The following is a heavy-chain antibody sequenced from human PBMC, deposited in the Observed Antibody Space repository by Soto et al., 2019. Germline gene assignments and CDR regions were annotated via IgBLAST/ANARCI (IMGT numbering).Heavy chain of an antibody. CDR2: IDPSDSYT. V-gene: IGHV5-10-1*01. D-gene: IGHD5-18*01. J-gene: IGHJ5*02. Sequence: ESLTTSCTGSGYSFTSYWISLVRQMPGKGLEWMGRIDPSDSYTNYSPSFQGHVTISADKSISTAYPQWSTLKASDTAMYYCARLTGDSYGSNWFDPWGQGTPVTVYS. CDR1: GYSFTSYW. CDR3: ARLTGDSYGSNWFDP.